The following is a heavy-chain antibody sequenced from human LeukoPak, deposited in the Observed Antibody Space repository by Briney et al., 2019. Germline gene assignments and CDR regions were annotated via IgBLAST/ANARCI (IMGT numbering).Heavy chain of an antibody. CDR1: GYSISSGYY. V-gene: IGHV4-38-2*02. J-gene: IGHJ3*02. D-gene: IGHD2-15*01. Sequence: SETLSLTCTVSGYSISSGYYWGWIRQPPGKGLEWIGSIYHSGSTYYNPSLKSRVTISVDTSKNQFSLKLSSVTAADTAVYYCARETRKVAATHAFDIWGQGTMVTVSS. CDR3: ARETRKVAATHAFDI. CDR2: IYHSGST.